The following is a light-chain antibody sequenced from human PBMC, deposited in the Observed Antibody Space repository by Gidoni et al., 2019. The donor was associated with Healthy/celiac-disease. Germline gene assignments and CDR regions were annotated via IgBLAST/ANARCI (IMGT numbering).Light chain of an antibody. CDR1: SSNIGSNT. V-gene: IGLV1-44*01. CDR3: AAWDDSLNGQV. J-gene: IGLJ3*02. Sequence: QSVLTQPPSASGTPGQRVTISCSGSSSNIGSNTVNWYQQRPGTAPKLLTYSNNQRPSGVPDRFSGSKSGTSASLAISGLQSEDEADYYCAAWDDSLNGQVFGGGTKLTVL. CDR2: SNN.